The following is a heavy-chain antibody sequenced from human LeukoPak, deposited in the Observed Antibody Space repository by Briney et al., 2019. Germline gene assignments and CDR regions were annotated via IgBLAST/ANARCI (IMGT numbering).Heavy chain of an antibody. CDR1: GFTCGDYA. J-gene: IGHJ4*02. V-gene: IGHV3-49*05. CDR3: ARAGYCSGGSCYSDY. Sequence: NPGGTVRLSGTASGFTCGDYAMRWLRQAPGQGLVGVGFLRSKVYGETPEYAASVKGRCTISRDDSKSAAYLQMNSLKTEDTAVFYCARAGYCSGGSCYSDYWGQGTLVTVSS. CDR2: LRSKVYGETP. D-gene: IGHD2-15*01.